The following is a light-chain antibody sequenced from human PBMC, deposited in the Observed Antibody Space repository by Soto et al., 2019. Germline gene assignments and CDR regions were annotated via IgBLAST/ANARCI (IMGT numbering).Light chain of an antibody. J-gene: IGKJ4*01. Sequence: EIVLTQSPATLSLSPGERATLSCRASQSVRSLLAWYQQKPGQAPRLLIYDASNRATGIPARFSGSGSVTDFTHTISSLETEDFAVYYCQQRSSWPLTFGGGTKVEIK. CDR3: QQRSSWPLT. CDR2: DAS. V-gene: IGKV3-11*01. CDR1: QSVRSL.